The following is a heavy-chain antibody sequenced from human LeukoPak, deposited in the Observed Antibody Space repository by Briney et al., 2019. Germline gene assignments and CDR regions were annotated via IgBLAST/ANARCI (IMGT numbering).Heavy chain of an antibody. CDR2: INPSGGST. D-gene: IGHD6-19*01. CDR1: RYTFTNYY. Sequence: GASLKVSCKTSRYTFTNYYMQWVRQAPVQEIEWMGIINPSGGSTSYAQKFQGRVSRVTMTRDTSTSTVYMELSSLKSEDTAVYYCARGVSSGPLGYWGQGTLVSVSS. V-gene: IGHV1-46*01. CDR3: ARGVSSGPLGY. J-gene: IGHJ4*02.